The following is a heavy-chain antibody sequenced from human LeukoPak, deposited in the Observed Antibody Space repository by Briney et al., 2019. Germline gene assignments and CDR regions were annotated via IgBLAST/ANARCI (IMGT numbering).Heavy chain of an antibody. CDR3: ARRTASRIDFWSGYSHGYYYMDV. D-gene: IGHD3-3*01. CDR1: GGSFSGHH. V-gene: IGHV4-34*01. J-gene: IGHJ6*03. CDR2: INHSGST. Sequence: PSETLSLTCAVYGGSFSGHHWSWIRQPPGKGLEWIGEINHSGSTNYNPSLKSRVTISVDTSKNQFSLKLSSVTAADTAVYYCARRTASRIDFWSGYSHGYYYMDVWGKGTTVTVSS.